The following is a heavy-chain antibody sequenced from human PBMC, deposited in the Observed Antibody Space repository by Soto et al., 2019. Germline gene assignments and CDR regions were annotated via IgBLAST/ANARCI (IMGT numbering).Heavy chain of an antibody. CDR2: INPYSGGA. V-gene: IGHV1-2*02. Sequence: GASVKVSGKASGYTFTGYCMHWVRQAPGQGLEWMGWINPYSGGADYAQSFQGRVTMTRDTSISTVYMELSRLRFDDTAVYYCARVIRGAYYNSPLDTWGQGTVVTVSS. CDR3: ARVIRGAYYNSPLDT. CDR1: GYTFTGYC. J-gene: IGHJ5*02. D-gene: IGHD3-10*01.